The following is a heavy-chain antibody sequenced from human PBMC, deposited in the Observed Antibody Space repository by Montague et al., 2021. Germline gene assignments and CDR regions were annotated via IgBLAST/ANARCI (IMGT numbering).Heavy chain of an antibody. V-gene: IGHV4-39*01. CDR1: GGSISSNSYY. CDR2: NSYSRST. D-gene: IGHD2-2*01. J-gene: IGHJ6*02. Sequence: SETLSLTCTVYGGSISSNSYYWGCHRQPPGMGLEWHRSNSYSRSTNYNPSLKSRVTVSADTSKNQLSLRLSSVTAADTAVYYCARHAIGNYGMDVWGQGTTVTVSS. CDR3: ARHAIGNYGMDV.